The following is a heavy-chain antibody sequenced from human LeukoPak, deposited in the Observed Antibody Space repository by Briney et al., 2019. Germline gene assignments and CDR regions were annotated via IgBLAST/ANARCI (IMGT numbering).Heavy chain of an antibody. CDR3: AKWGDYDVLTGYYVSDY. J-gene: IGHJ4*02. CDR1: GFTFSNYA. V-gene: IGHV3-23*01. CDR2: ITGSGGYT. D-gene: IGHD3-9*01. Sequence: GGSLRLSCAASGFTFSNYAMSWVRQAPGKGLEWVSAITGSGGYTYYADSVKGRFTISRDNSKNTVFLQMNSLRAEDTAVYYCAKWGDYDVLTGYYVSDYWGQETLVTVSS.